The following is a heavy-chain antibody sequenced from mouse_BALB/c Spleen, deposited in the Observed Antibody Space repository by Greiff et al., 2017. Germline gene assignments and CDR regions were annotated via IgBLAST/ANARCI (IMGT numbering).Heavy chain of an antibody. V-gene: IGHV1S22*01. CDR3: TRDYGRYFDV. CDR2: IYPGSGST. D-gene: IGHD1-2*01. CDR1: GYTFTSYW. J-gene: IGHJ1*01. Sequence: LQQPGSELVRPGASVKLSCKASGYTFTSYWMHWVKQRPGQGLEWIGNIYPGSGSTNYDEKFKSKATLTVDTSSSTAYMQLSSLTSEDSAVYYCTRDYGRYFDVWGAGTTVTVSS.